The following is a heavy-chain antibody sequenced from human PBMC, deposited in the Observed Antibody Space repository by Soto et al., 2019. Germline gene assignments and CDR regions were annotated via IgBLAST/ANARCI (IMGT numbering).Heavy chain of an antibody. J-gene: IGHJ5*02. CDR2: ISYDGSNK. V-gene: IGHV3-30-3*01. CDR1: GFTFSSYA. CDR3: AGGGYCTSPSCYLNWFDP. D-gene: IGHD2-2*01. Sequence: QVQLVESGGGVVQPGRSLRLSCAASGFTFSSYAMHWVRQAPGKGLEWVAVISYDGSNKYYADSVKGRFTISRDNPXXTXXLQMNSLRDEDTAVYYCAGGGYCTSPSCYLNWFDPWGQGTLVSVSS.